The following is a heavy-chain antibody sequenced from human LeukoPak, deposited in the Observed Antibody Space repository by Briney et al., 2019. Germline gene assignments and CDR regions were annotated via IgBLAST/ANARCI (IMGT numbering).Heavy chain of an antibody. Sequence: SETLSLTCTVSGGSISSYYWSWIRQPPGKGLEWIGYIYYSGSTNYNPSLKSRVTISVDTSKNQFSLKLSSVTAADTAVYYCARVSSGATTVDYWGQGTLVTVSS. V-gene: IGHV4-59*12. CDR2: IYYSGST. D-gene: IGHD1-26*01. CDR1: GGSISSYY. CDR3: ARVSSGATTVDY. J-gene: IGHJ4*02.